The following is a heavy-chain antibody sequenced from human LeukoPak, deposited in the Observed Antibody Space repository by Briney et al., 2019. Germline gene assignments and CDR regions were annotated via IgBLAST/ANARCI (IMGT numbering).Heavy chain of an antibody. J-gene: IGHJ6*02. CDR1: GYTFTDYY. CDR2: LNPNTLVT. CDR3: ARKVWFGSYGMDV. Sequence: ASVKVSCRASGYTFTDYYMHWVRQAPGQGLEWMGWLNPNTLVTNYAQHFQGRVSMTWDTSISTGYMDLHSLTSDDTAVYYCARKVWFGSYGMDVWGQGTTVTVSS. V-gene: IGHV1-2*02. D-gene: IGHD3-10*01.